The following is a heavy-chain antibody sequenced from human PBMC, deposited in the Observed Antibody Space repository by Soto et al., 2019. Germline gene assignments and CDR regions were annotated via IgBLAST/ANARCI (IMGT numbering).Heavy chain of an antibody. V-gene: IGHV1-2*04. CDR1: GYTFTGYY. CDR2: INPNSGGT. D-gene: IGHD3-3*01. CDR3: ARAGDDTIFGVAFDY. J-gene: IGHJ4*02. Sequence: QVQLVQSGAEVKKPGASVKVSCKASGYTFTGYYMHWVRQAPGQELEWMGWINPNSGGTNYAQKFQGWVTMTRDTSISTAYMELSRLRSDDTAVYYCARAGDDTIFGVAFDYWGQGTLVTVSS.